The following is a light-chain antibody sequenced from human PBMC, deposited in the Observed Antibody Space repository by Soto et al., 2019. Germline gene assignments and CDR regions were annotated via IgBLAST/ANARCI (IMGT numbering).Light chain of an antibody. CDR3: QQYGSSPPYT. J-gene: IGKJ2*01. Sequence: EIVLTQSPGTLSLSPGERATLSCRASQSVSSSYLAWYQQKPGQAPRLLIYGAFSRATGIPDWFSGSGSGTDFTLTISRLEPEDFAVYYCQQYGSSPPYTFGQGTKLEIK. V-gene: IGKV3-20*01. CDR1: QSVSSSY. CDR2: GAF.